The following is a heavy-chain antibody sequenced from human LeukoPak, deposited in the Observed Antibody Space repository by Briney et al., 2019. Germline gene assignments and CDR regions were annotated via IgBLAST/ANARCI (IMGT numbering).Heavy chain of an antibody. CDR1: GFAFSSYA. CDR3: VRYYDSSGSYYFDY. CDR2: ISGSGAST. J-gene: IGHJ4*02. D-gene: IGHD3-22*01. V-gene: IGHV3-23*01. Sequence: GGSLRLSCAASGFAFSSYAMSWVRQAPGKGLEWVSTISGSGASTYYADSVKGRFTISRDNSKNTLYLQMNSLRAEDTAVYYCVRYYDSSGSYYFDYWGQGTLVTVSS.